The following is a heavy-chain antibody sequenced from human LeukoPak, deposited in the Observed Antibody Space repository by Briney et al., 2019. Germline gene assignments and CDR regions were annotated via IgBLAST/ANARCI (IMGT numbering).Heavy chain of an antibody. CDR2: INHSGST. V-gene: IGHV4-34*01. CDR1: GGSFSGYY. J-gene: IGHJ4*02. Sequence: NPSETLCLTCAVYGGSFSGYYWSWIRQPPGKGLEWIGEINHSGSTNYNPSLKSRVTISVDTSKNQFSLKLSSVTAADTAVYYCARGLLDFWSGYSHFDYWGQGTLVTVSS. D-gene: IGHD3-3*01. CDR3: ARGLLDFWSGYSHFDY.